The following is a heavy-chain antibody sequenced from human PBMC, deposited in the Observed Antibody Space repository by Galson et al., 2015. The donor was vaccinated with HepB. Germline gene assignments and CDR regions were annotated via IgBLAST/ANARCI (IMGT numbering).Heavy chain of an antibody. CDR2: ISTGGTST. CDR3: AETRGYSYGHLGY. J-gene: IGHJ4*02. D-gene: IGHD5-18*01. Sequence: SLRLSCATSGFTFSSSAMSWVRQAPGKGLEWVSSISTGGTSTYYADSVKGRSTISRDNSRNTVYLQMNSLRADDTALYYCAETRGYSYGHLGYWGQGTLVTVSS. V-gene: IGHV3-23*01. CDR1: GFTFSSSA.